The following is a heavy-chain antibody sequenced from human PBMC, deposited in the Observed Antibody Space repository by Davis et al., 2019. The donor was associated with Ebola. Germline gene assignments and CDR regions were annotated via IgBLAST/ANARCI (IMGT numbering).Heavy chain of an antibody. CDR3: ARDNYDYIWGSYRLDAFDI. CDR1: GVSISRHY. CDR2: IYYTGSA. J-gene: IGHJ3*02. Sequence: PGGSLRLSCTVSGVSISRHYWSWIRQPPGKRLEWIGSIYYTGSAYYNSSLNSRVTISVDTSKNQFSLKLTSVTAADTAVYYCARDNYDYIWGSYRLDAFDIWGQGTMVTVSS. D-gene: IGHD3-16*02. V-gene: IGHV4-59*11.